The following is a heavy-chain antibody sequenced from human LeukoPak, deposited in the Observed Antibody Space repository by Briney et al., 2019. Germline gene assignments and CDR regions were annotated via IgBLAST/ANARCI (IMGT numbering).Heavy chain of an antibody. V-gene: IGHV3-48*01. D-gene: IGHD7-27*01. CDR1: GFTFGSYS. Sequence: GGSLRLSCAASGFTFGSYSMNWVRQAPGKGLEWISYISTSSSTIYYADSVKGRFTISRDNAKNSLYLQMSSLKVEDTAVYYCAAWGLYNFWGQGTLVTVSS. J-gene: IGHJ4*02. CDR3: AAWGLYNF. CDR2: ISTSSSTI.